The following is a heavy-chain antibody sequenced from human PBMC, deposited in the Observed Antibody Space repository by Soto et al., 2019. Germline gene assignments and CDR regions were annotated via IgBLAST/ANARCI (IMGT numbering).Heavy chain of an antibody. Sequence: PSETLSLTCAVYGGSFSGYYWSWIRQPPGKGLEWIGEINHSGSTNYNPSLKGRVTISVDTSKNQFSLKLSSVTAADTAVYYCARGQQYGVHYYYGMDVWGQGTTVTVSS. V-gene: IGHV4-34*01. J-gene: IGHJ6*02. CDR3: ARGQQYGVHYYYGMDV. CDR1: GGSFSGYY. D-gene: IGHD3-10*01. CDR2: INHSGST.